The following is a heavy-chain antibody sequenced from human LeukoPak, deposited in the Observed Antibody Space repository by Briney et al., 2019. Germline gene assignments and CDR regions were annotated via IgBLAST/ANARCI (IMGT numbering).Heavy chain of an antibody. Sequence: ASVKVSCKASGYTFTGYYMHWERQAPGQGLEWMGWINPNSGGTNYAQKFQGRVTMTRDTSISTAYMELSRLRSDDTAVYYCARVIRTYYYDSSGYSYYYYMDVWGKGTTVTVSS. D-gene: IGHD3-22*01. CDR1: GYTFTGYY. CDR3: ARVIRTYYYDSSGYSYYYYMDV. J-gene: IGHJ6*03. CDR2: INPNSGGT. V-gene: IGHV1-2*02.